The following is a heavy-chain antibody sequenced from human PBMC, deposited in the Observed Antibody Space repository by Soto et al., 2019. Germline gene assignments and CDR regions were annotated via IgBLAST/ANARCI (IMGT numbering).Heavy chain of an antibody. Sequence: SETLSLTCTISGGSISSGGYYWSWIRQHPGKGLEWIGYIYYSGSTYYNPSLKSRVTISVDTSKNQFSLKLSSVTAADTAVYYCARTMWERTDYFDDWGQGTLVTVSS. CDR2: IYYSGST. CDR3: ARTMWERTDYFDD. D-gene: IGHD1-26*01. CDR1: GGSISSGGYY. V-gene: IGHV4-31*03. J-gene: IGHJ4*02.